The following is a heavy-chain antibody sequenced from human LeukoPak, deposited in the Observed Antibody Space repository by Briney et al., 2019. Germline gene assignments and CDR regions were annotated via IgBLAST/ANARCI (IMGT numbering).Heavy chain of an antibody. V-gene: IGHV3-23*01. D-gene: IGHD6-13*01. CDR3: AKGAAAGKVDWFDP. CDR2: ITGYGAT. CDR1: GFTFSNFA. Sequence: GGSLRLSCAASGFTFSNFAMMWVRQAPGTGLQWVSTITGYGATFYADSVGGRFTIFRDTSMNTLFLQMNSLGAEDTAVYYCAKGAAAGKVDWFDPWGQGTLVTVSS. J-gene: IGHJ5*02.